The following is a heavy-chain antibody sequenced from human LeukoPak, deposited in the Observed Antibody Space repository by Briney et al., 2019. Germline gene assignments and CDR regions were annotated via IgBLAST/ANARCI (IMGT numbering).Heavy chain of an antibody. D-gene: IGHD1-26*01. CDR1: GASISNYY. CDR2: IHSSGGS. J-gene: IGHJ4*02. Sequence: SETLSLTCTVSGASISNYYWSWLRQTPEKGLEWMGNIHSSGGSSYYPSLKSRLTMSIDTSRNQLSLKLPSVTAADTAAYFCARLGSYHDFWGQGALVTVSS. CDR3: ARLGSYHDF. V-gene: IGHV4-4*09.